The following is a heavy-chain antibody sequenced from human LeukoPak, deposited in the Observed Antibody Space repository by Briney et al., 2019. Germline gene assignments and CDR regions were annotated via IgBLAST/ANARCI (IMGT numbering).Heavy chain of an antibody. D-gene: IGHD3-3*01. Sequence: ASVKVSCKASGYTFTSYDINWVRQATGQGLEWMGWMNPNSGNAGYAQKFQGRVTITRNTSISTAYMELSSLRSEDTAVYYCARGMTHYDFWSGYYQLPYYFDYWGQGTLVTVSS. J-gene: IGHJ4*02. CDR2: MNPNSGNA. CDR1: GYTFTSYD. V-gene: IGHV1-8*03. CDR3: ARGMTHYDFWSGYYQLPYYFDY.